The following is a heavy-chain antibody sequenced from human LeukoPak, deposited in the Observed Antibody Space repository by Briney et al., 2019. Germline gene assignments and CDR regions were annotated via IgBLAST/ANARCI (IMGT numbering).Heavy chain of an antibody. D-gene: IGHD5-12*01. CDR2: TYYRSKWYT. V-gene: IGHV6-1*01. CDR3: ARGYSGYLVN. CDR1: GDSVSSNSAA. Sequence: SQTLSLTCAISGDSVSSNSAAWNWIRQSPSRGLEWQGRTYYRSKWYTYYAVSVKGRITINPDTSKNQFSLQLYSVTPDDTAVYYCARGYSGYLVNWGQGTLVTVSS. J-gene: IGHJ4*02.